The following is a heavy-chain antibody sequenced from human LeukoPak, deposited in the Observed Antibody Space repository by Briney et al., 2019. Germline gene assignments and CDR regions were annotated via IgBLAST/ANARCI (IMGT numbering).Heavy chain of an antibody. CDR2: IESGGCT. J-gene: IGHJ4*02. Sequence: GGSLRLSCAASGFTVSSTYMSWVRQAPGKGLEWVSVIESGGCTYYADSVKGRFTISRDSSKNTLYLQMNSLRAEDAAFYFCARENGHIYGYAFLDQWGQGTLVTVSS. V-gene: IGHV3-53*01. CDR1: GFTVSSTY. CDR3: ARENGHIYGYAFLDQ. D-gene: IGHD5-18*01.